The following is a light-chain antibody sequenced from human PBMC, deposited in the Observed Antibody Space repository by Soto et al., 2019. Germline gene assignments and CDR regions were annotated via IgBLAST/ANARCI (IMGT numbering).Light chain of an antibody. Sequence: DIQMTQYPYSLSASVGDRVTITCRASQSIGSFLSWYQHKPGKAPKLLIYTASSLQGGVPSRFSGSGSGTDFPLTISSLQPEDCATYHCQQSDRIPMTFGQGTRLEIK. CDR3: QQSDRIPMT. J-gene: IGKJ5*01. CDR1: QSIGSF. V-gene: IGKV1-39*01. CDR2: TAS.